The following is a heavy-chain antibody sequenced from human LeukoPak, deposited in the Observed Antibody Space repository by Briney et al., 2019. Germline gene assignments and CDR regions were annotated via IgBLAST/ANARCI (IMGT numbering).Heavy chain of an antibody. D-gene: IGHD2-15*01. CDR1: GGSISSSSYY. V-gene: IGHV4-39*07. CDR2: INHSGST. CDR3: ARGGVASKGSLRRTFDY. Sequence: SETLSLTCTVSGGSISSSSYYWSWLRQPPGKALEWIGEINHSGSTNYNASLKSRVTISVDTSKNQFSLKLSSVTAADTAVYYCARGGVASKGSLRRTFDYWGQGTLVTVSS. J-gene: IGHJ4*02.